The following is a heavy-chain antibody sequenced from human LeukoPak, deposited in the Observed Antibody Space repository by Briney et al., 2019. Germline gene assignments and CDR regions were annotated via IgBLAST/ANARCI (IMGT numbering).Heavy chain of an antibody. Sequence: ASVKVSCKASGYTFTSYGISWVRPAPGQGLEWMGWISAYNGNTNYAQKLQGRVTMTTDTSTSTAYMELRSLRSDDTAVYYCARAAPKPEYYYGSGSYRSYYFDYWGQGTLVTVSS. CDR2: ISAYNGNT. CDR1: GYTFTSYG. D-gene: IGHD3-10*01. CDR3: ARAAPKPEYYYGSGSYRSYYFDY. V-gene: IGHV1-18*01. J-gene: IGHJ4*02.